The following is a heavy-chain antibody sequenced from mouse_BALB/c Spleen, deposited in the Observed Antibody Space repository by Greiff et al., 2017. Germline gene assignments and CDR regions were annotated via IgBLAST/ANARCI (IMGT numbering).Heavy chain of an antibody. CDR1: GYTFTDYN. D-gene: IGHD1-1*01. V-gene: IGHV1-18*01. Sequence: VQLQQSGPELVKPGASVKIPCTASGYTFTDYNMDWVKQSHGKSLEWIGEINPNDGGTIYNQKFKGKATLTVDKSSSTAYMELRSLTSEDTAVYYCARSLFITTYFDVWGAGTTVTVSS. CDR3: ARSLFITTYFDV. J-gene: IGHJ1*01. CDR2: INPNDGGT.